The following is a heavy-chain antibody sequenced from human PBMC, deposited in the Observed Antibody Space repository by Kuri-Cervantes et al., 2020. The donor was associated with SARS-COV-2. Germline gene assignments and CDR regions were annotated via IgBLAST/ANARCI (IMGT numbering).Heavy chain of an antibody. J-gene: IGHJ6*02. D-gene: IGHD2-2*02. CDR2: INYSGSS. CDR1: GGSISSDY. V-gene: IGHV4-59*12. Sequence: SETLSLTCTVSGGSISSDYWSWIRQPPGKGLEWIGFINYSGSSNYNPSLKSRVSISVDTSKNQFSLRLSSVTAADTAVYYCAKDIVVVSDGIAHYYYYGMDVWGQGTTVTVSS. CDR3: AKDIVVVSDGIAHYYYYGMDV.